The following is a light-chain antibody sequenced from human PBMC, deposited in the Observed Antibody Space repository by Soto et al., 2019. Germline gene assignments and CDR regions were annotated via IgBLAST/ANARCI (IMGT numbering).Light chain of an antibody. J-gene: IGLJ2*01. V-gene: IGLV1-40*01. CDR1: SSNLGAGYD. CDR3: SSYTSTRTQVL. Sequence: QSVLTQPPSVSGAPGQRVTLSCTGNSSNLGAGYDVHWYQQLPGAAPKLVIFGNRNRPSGVPERFSGSKSGTSASLAITGLQAEDEADYYCSSYTSTRTQVLFGGGTQLTVL. CDR2: GNR.